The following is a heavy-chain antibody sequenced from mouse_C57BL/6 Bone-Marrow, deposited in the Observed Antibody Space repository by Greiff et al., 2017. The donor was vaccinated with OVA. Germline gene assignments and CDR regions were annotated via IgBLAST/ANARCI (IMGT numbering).Heavy chain of an antibody. J-gene: IGHJ4*01. CDR2: IYPYNGVS. V-gene: IGHV1-31*01. CDR3: AREGYDYLYAMDY. D-gene: IGHD2-4*01. CDR1: GYSFTGSY. Sequence: VHVKPSGPELVKPGASVTISCKASGYSFTGSYMHWVKQSPGHFLDWIGYIYPYNGVSSYNQKFKGKATLTVDKSSSTAYMELRSLTSEDSAVYYCAREGYDYLYAMDYWGQGTSVTVSS.